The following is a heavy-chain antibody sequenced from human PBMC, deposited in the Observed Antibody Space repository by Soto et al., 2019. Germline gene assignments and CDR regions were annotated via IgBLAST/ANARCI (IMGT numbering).Heavy chain of an antibody. Sequence: QVQLQQWGAGLLKPSETLSLTCAVYGGSFSGYYWSWIRQPPGKGLEWIGEINHSGSTNYNPSLKIRVTISVDTSKNQFSLKLSSVTAAYTAVYYCARDHSARRLNWFDRWGQGTLVTVCS. CDR1: GGSFSGYY. J-gene: IGHJ5*02. V-gene: IGHV4-34*01. CDR3: ARDHSARRLNWFDR. D-gene: IGHD4-4*01. CDR2: INHSGST.